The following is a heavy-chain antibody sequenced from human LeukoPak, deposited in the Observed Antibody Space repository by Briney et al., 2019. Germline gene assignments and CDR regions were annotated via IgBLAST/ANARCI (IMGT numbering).Heavy chain of an antibody. CDR3: ARLNQRWELQDY. V-gene: IGHV4-59*01. J-gene: IGHJ4*02. D-gene: IGHD1-26*01. CDR2: IYYSGST. CDR1: GGSISSYY. Sequence: SETLSLTCTVSGGSISSYYWSWIRQPPGKGLEWIGYIYYSGSTNYNPSLKSRVTISVDTSKNQFSLKLSSVTAADTAVYYCARLNQRWELQDYWGQGTLVTVSS.